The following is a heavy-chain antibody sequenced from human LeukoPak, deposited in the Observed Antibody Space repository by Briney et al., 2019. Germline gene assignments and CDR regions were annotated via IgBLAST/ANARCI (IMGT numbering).Heavy chain of an antibody. Sequence: PSETLSLTCTVSGGSISSYYWSWIRQPPGKGLEWIGYIYYSGSTNYNPSLKSRVTISVDTSKNQFSLKLSSVTAADTAVYYCARTPRYRLTFDYWGQGTLVTVSS. CDR1: GGSISSYY. D-gene: IGHD2-2*01. CDR2: IYYSGST. CDR3: ARTPRYRLTFDY. V-gene: IGHV4-59*01. J-gene: IGHJ4*02.